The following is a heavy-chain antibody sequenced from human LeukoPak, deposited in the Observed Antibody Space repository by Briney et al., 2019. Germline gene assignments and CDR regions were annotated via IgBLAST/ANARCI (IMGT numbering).Heavy chain of an antibody. D-gene: IGHD6-13*01. CDR2: ISYDGSNK. CDR3: ARGPPSSSWSDTRFDY. Sequence: GGSLRLSCAASGFTFNSYAMHWVRQAPGKGLEWVAVISYDGSNKYYADSVKGRFTVSRDNSENTLYLQMNSLRAEDTAVYYCARGPPSSSWSDTRFDYWGQGTLVTVSS. V-gene: IGHV3-30*04. J-gene: IGHJ4*02. CDR1: GFTFNSYA.